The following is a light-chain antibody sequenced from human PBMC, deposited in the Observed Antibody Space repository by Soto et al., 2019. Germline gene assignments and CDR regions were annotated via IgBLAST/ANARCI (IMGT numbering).Light chain of an antibody. CDR1: QSVSGN. J-gene: IGKJ1*01. CDR2: GAS. V-gene: IGKV3-15*01. Sequence: EIVMTQSPATLSVSPGDRATLSCRASQSVSGNLAWYQQKPGQAPRLLIYGASTRATGIPARFSGSGSGTEFNLTYSSLQSEDFAVYYCQQYNNWPPWTFGQGTKVEIK. CDR3: QQYNNWPPWT.